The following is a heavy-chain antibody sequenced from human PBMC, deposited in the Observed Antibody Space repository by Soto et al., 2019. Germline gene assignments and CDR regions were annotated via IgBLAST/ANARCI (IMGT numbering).Heavy chain of an antibody. D-gene: IGHD6-19*01. V-gene: IGHV4-59*08. CDR2: IYYSGST. Sequence: SETLSLTCTVSGGSISSYYWSWIRQPPGKGLEWIGYIYYSGSTNYNPSLKSRVTISVDTSKNQFSLKLSSVTAADTAVYYCARLGPRIAVADADYWGQGTLVTVSS. CDR3: ARLGPRIAVADADY. CDR1: GGSISSYY. J-gene: IGHJ4*02.